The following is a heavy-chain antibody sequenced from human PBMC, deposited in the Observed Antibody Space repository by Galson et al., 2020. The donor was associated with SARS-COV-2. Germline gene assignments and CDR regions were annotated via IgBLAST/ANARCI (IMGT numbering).Heavy chain of an antibody. D-gene: IGHD2-21*01. J-gene: IGHJ4*02. CDR1: GFLFSDYD. CDR3: VRDRHCGAFDY. CDR2: ITKSRSTI. Sequence: GGSLRLTCAASGFLFSDYDMNWVRQAPGKGLEWVSFITKSRSTIYYADPVRGRFTISRDNAKSSLYLQMNGLRAEDTAVYYCVRDRHCGAFDYWGQGSLVTVSS. V-gene: IGHV3-48*01.